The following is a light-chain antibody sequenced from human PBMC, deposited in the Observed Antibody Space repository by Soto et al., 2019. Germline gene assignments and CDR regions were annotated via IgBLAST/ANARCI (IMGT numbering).Light chain of an antibody. CDR2: DVS. CDR1: SSDIGSYNY. J-gene: IGLJ1*01. Sequence: QSALTQPASVSGSPGQSITISCTGTSSDIGSYNYVSWYQQHPGKAPKLMIYDVSNRPSGVSDRFSGYKSGNTASLTISGLQAEDEADYYCYSYIITGTYVFGTGTKLTVL. V-gene: IGLV2-14*03. CDR3: YSYIITGTYV.